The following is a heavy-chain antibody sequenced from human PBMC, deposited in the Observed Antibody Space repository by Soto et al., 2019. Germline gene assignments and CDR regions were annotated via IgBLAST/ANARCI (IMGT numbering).Heavy chain of an antibody. CDR1: GFTFSTFD. J-gene: IGHJ5*02. Sequence: PGGSLRLSCAGSGFTFSTFDIHWVRQAPGKGLEWVSGIGTLSDTFYAASVQGRFTISRQNAKNSVYLQMNSLRAGYTAFYYCARGRSFSYDSTPPPMFDPWGQGTLVTVSS. CDR2: IGTLSDT. V-gene: IGHV3-13*01. D-gene: IGHD3-10*01. CDR3: ARGRSFSYDSTPPPMFDP.